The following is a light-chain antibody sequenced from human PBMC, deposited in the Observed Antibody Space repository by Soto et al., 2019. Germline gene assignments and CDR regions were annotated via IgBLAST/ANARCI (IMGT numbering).Light chain of an antibody. CDR1: RSDVGAYNY. J-gene: IGLJ2*01. CDR2: DIT. V-gene: IGLV2-11*01. CDR3: YSYAGNSVVI. Sequence: QSALTQPRSVSGSPGQSVTISCTGTRSDVGAYNYVSWYQQNPGKAPKVMIYDITKRPSGVPDRFSGSKSGNTASLTISGLQAEDEGDYYCYSYAGNSVVIFGGGTKVTVL.